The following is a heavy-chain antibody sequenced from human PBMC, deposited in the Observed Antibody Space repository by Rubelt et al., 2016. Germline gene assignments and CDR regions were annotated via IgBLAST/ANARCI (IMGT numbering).Heavy chain of an antibody. J-gene: IGHJ6*02. V-gene: IGHV3-53*01. D-gene: IGHD1-7*01. Sequence: SGFTVSSNYMSWVRQAPGKGLEWVSVIYSGGSANYADSVKGRFTISRDNSKNTLYLQMNSLRAEDTAVYYCARGRELYYYGMDVWGQATTVTVSS. CDR3: ARGRELYYYGMDV. CDR2: IYSGGSA. CDR1: GFTVSSNY.